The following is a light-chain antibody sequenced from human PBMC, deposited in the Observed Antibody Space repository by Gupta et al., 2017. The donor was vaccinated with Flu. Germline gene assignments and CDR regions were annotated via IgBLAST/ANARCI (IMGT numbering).Light chain of an antibody. CDR2: SKN. CDR3: AAWDDSMNGPV. J-gene: IGLJ3*02. Sequence: QSVLTQPPSASRTPGQRVTIPCSGSSSNMGSNTVNWYQQRPGTAPKLLIYSKNQRPSGVPDRFSGSKSGTSASLAISGLQAEDEADYYCAAWDDSMNGPVFGGGTKLTVL. V-gene: IGLV1-44*01. CDR1: SSNMGSNT.